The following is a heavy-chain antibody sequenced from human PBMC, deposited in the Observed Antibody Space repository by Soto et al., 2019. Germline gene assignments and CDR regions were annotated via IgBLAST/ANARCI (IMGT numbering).Heavy chain of an antibody. CDR1: GFTFSSYA. J-gene: IGHJ6*03. V-gene: IGHV3-23*01. CDR3: AKQWSSSYYYYYMDV. Sequence: GGSLRLSCAASGFTFSSYAMSWVRQAPWKGLEWVSAISGSGGSTYYADSVKGRFTISRDNSKNTLYLQMNSLRAEDTAVYYCAKQWSSSYYYYYMDVWGKGTTVTVSS. D-gene: IGHD6-19*01. CDR2: ISGSGGST.